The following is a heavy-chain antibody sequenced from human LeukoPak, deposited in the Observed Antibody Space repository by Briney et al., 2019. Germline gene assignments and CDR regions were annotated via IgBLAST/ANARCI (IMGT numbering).Heavy chain of an antibody. CDR3: ASEQWLGAFDI. CDR1: GYTFTSYG. D-gene: IGHD6-19*01. Sequence: ASVEVSCKASGYTFTSYGISWVRQAPGQGLEWMGWISAYNGNTNYAQKLQGGVTVTTDTSTRTAYMELRSLRSDDTAVYYCASEQWLGAFDIWGQGTMVTVSS. V-gene: IGHV1-18*04. CDR2: ISAYNGNT. J-gene: IGHJ3*02.